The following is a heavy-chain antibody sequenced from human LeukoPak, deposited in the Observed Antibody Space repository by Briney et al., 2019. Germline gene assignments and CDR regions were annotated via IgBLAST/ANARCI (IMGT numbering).Heavy chain of an antibody. D-gene: IGHD4-17*01. CDR3: AITFNGDLDY. V-gene: IGHV1-69*05. Sequence: GVSVKVSCKASGGTFSSYAISWVRQAPGQGLEWMGRIIPIFGTANYAQKFQGRVTITTDESTSTAYMELSSLRSEDTAVYYCAITFNGDLDYWGQGTLVTVSS. CDR1: GGTFSSYA. CDR2: IIPIFGTA. J-gene: IGHJ4*02.